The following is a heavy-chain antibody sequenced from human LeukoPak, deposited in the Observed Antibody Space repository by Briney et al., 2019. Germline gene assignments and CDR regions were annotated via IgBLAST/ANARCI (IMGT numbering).Heavy chain of an antibody. V-gene: IGHV4-34*01. CDR2: INHSGST. Sequence: PSETLSLTCAVYGGSFSGYYWSWIRQPPGKGLEWIGEINHSGSTNYNPSLKSRVTISVDTSKNQFSLKLSSVTAADTAVYYCARIRGGSPQGTAFLDYWGQGTLVTVSS. CDR3: ARIRGGSPQGTAFLDY. J-gene: IGHJ4*02. CDR1: GGSFSGYY. D-gene: IGHD5-18*01.